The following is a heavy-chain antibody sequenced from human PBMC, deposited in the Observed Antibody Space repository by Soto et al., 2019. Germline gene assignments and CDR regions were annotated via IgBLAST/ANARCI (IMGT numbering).Heavy chain of an antibody. D-gene: IGHD1-26*01. CDR3: AKAAVEWELYFDY. CDR1: GFTFSGSV. J-gene: IGHJ4*02. Sequence: GGSLRLSCAASGFTFSGSVMHWVRQAPGKGLEWVAVISYDGSNKYYADSVKGRFTISRDNSKNTLYLQMNSLRAEDTAVYYCAKAAVEWELYFDYWGQGTLVTVSS. CDR2: ISYDGSNK. V-gene: IGHV3-30*18.